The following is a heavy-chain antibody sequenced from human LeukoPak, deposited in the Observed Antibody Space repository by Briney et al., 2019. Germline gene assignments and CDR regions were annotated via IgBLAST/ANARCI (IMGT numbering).Heavy chain of an antibody. CDR3: ARDSKGYGGNYNWFDP. D-gene: IGHD4-23*01. J-gene: IGHJ5*02. CDR2: IYYSGST. Sequence: PSQTLSLTCTVSGGSISSGGYYWSWICQHPGKGLEWIGYIYYSGSTYYNPSLKSRVTISVDTSKNQFSLKLSSVTAADTAVYYCARDSKGYGGNYNWFDPWGQGTLVTVSS. CDR1: GGSISSGGYY. V-gene: IGHV4-31*03.